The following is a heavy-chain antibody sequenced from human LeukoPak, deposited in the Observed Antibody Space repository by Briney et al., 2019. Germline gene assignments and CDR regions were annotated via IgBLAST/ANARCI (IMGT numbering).Heavy chain of an antibody. CDR1: GSTFTTYW. Sequence: GESLKISSQGSGSTFTTYWIAWVRQLPGKGLEWMGSIYPGDSDARYSPSFQGQATISADTSINTAHLQWSSLKASDTAMYYCAMCSSSWSRWNAFDIWGQGTMVTGSS. J-gene: IGHJ3*02. V-gene: IGHV5-51*01. D-gene: IGHD6-13*01. CDR2: IYPGDSDA. CDR3: AMCSSSWSRWNAFDI.